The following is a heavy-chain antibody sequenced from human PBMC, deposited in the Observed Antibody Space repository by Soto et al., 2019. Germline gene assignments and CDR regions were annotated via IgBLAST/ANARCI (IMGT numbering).Heavy chain of an antibody. V-gene: IGHV4-31*03. CDR2: IYYSGST. CDR1: GGSISSGGYY. J-gene: IGHJ6*02. D-gene: IGHD3-3*01. CDR3: ARDRRGLHYDFWSGLDV. Sequence: LSLTCTVSGGSISSGGYYWSWIRQHPGKGLEWIGYIYYSGSTYYNPSLKSRVTISVDTSKNQFSLKLSSVTAADTAVYYCARDRRGLHYDFWSGLDVWGQGTTVTVSS.